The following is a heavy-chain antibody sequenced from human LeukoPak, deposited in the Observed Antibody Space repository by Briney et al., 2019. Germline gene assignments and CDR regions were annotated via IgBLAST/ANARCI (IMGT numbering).Heavy chain of an antibody. CDR1: GDSITSSKW. CDR2: IYHRGAT. V-gene: IGHV4-4*02. Sequence: ASETLSLTCAVSGDSITSSKWWSWVRQSPEKGLEWIGEIYHRGATNYNPSLKSRVTMSVDKSKNQFSLNLSSVTAADTAVYYCASGSHAVTTHFDYWGQGTLVTVAS. CDR3: ASGSHAVTTHFDY. J-gene: IGHJ4*02. D-gene: IGHD3-16*01.